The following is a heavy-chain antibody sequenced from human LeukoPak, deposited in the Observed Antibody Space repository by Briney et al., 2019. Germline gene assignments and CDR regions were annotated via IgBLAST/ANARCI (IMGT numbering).Heavy chain of an antibody. CDR3: AKDWMTSSEDDAFDV. CDR1: GFTFSAYA. CDR2: IGNLGSST. D-gene: IGHD6-6*01. V-gene: IGHV3-23*01. J-gene: IGHJ3*01. Sequence: GGSLRLSCAASGFTFSAYAMNWVRQAPEKGLEWVSAIGNLGSSTLYADSVKGRFTVSRDNSKNTLYLQMNSPRADDTAVYYCAKDWMTSSEDDAFDVWGPGTMVTVSS.